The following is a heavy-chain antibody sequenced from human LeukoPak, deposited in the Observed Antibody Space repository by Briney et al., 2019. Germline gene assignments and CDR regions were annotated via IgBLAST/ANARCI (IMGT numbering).Heavy chain of an antibody. J-gene: IGHJ4*02. CDR2: ISSRSDYI. D-gene: IGHD3-22*01. CDR3: AGLPAYYYDTSGFYFDY. CDR1: GFTFNTYA. V-gene: IGHV3-21*01. Sequence: KPGGSLRLSCAASGFTFNTYAMNWVRQAPGKGLEWVSSISSRSDYIFYADSMKGRFTISRDNAKNSLYLQMNSLRAEDTAVYYCAGLPAYYYDTSGFYFDYWGQGTLVTVSS.